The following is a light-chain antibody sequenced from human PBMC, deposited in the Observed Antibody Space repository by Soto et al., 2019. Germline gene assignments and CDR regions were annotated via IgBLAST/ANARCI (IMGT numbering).Light chain of an antibody. CDR1: QSVSSY. Sequence: EIVLTQSPATLSLSPGERATLSCRASQSVSSYLAWYQQKPGQAPRLLIYDASNRATGIPARFSGSGSGTDFTLNISRLEPEDFAVYYCQQRSNWRPFGQGTKVDIX. J-gene: IGKJ1*01. CDR2: DAS. CDR3: QQRSNWRP. V-gene: IGKV3-11*01.